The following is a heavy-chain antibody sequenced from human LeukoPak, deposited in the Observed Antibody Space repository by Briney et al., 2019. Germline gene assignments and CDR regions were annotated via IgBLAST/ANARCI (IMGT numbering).Heavy chain of an antibody. J-gene: IGHJ6*02. CDR2: IKQDGSEK. CDR1: GFTFSSYW. CDR3: ARYGYYPHCYYYGMDV. Sequence: PGGSLRLSCAASGFTFSSYWMSWVRQAPGKGLEWVANIKQDGSEKYYVDSVKGRFTISRDNAKNSLYLQMNSLRAEDTAVYYCARYGYYPHCYYYGMDVWGQGTTVTVSS. V-gene: IGHV3-7*01. D-gene: IGHD3-22*01.